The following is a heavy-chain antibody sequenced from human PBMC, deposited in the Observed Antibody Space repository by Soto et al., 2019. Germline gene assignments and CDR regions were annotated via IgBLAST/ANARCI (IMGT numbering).Heavy chain of an antibody. CDR1: GGSISSSSYY. Sequence: SETLSLTCTVSGGSISSSSYYWGWIRQPPGKGLEWIGNIYYSGSTYYNPSLKSRVTISVDTSKNQFSLKLSSVTAADTAVYYCARDPELRGYFDYWGQGTLVTVSS. D-gene: IGHD1-26*01. CDR2: IYYSGST. J-gene: IGHJ4*02. V-gene: IGHV4-39*07. CDR3: ARDPELRGYFDY.